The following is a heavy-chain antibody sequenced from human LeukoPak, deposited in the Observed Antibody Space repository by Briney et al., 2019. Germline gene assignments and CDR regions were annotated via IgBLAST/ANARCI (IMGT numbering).Heavy chain of an antibody. J-gene: IGHJ4*02. D-gene: IGHD2-2*02. V-gene: IGHV3-21*01. CDR2: ISSSSSYI. CDR1: GFTFSSFS. CDR3: ARDVAVVVPAAIGY. Sequence: GGSLRLSCAASGFTFSSFSMNWVRQAPGKGLGWVSSISSSSSYIYYADSVKGRFTISRDNAKNSLYLQMNSLRAEDTAVYYCARDVAVVVPAAIGYWGQGTLVTVSS.